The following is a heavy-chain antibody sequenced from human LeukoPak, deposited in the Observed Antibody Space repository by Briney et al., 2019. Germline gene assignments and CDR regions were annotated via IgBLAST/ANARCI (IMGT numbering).Heavy chain of an antibody. CDR2: INNGAGAT. V-gene: IGHV3-23*01. CDR3: ARSGLATCHY. Sequence: PGGSLRLSCQASGFIFTDYAMSWVRQAPGKGQEWVSSINNGAGATFFADSVKGRFTISRDDSRGMVYLQMDSLTAEDTAVYYCARSGLATCHYWGQGTLVTVSS. CDR1: GFIFTDYA. D-gene: IGHD3-10*01. J-gene: IGHJ4*02.